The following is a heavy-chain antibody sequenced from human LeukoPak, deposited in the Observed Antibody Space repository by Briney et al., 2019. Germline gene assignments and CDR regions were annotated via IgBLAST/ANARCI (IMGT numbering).Heavy chain of an antibody. D-gene: IGHD2-2*01. Sequence: GASVKVSCKASGYTFTSYGISWVRQAPGQGLEWMGWISTYNGNTKYAQKFQGRVTMTTDTSTSTAYMELRSLRSDDTAVYYCARGDSGCSSTSCHYNWFDPWGQGTLVTVSS. CDR3: ARGDSGCSSTSCHYNWFDP. J-gene: IGHJ5*02. CDR1: GYTFTSYG. V-gene: IGHV1-18*01. CDR2: ISTYNGNT.